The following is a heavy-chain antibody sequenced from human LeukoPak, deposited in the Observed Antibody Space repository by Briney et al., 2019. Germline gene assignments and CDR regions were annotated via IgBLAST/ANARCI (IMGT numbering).Heavy chain of an antibody. J-gene: IGHJ4*02. CDR1: GGSISSYY. CDR3: AREGTTRPLDY. V-gene: IGHV4-59*12. D-gene: IGHD6-6*01. Sequence: SETLFLTCTVSGGSISSYYWSWIRQPPGKGLEWIGYIYYSGSTNYNPSLKSRVTISVDTSKNQFSLNLTSVTVADTAVYYCAREGTTRPLDYWGQGTLVTVSS. CDR2: IYYSGST.